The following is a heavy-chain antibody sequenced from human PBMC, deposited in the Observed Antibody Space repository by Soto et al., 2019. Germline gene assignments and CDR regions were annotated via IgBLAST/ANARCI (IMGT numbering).Heavy chain of an antibody. V-gene: IGHV5-51*01. CDR3: ATFITGTTLRPPA. CDR2: IYPGDSDT. J-gene: IGHJ4*02. CDR1: GYRFTSYW. Sequence: GESLKISCKGSGYRFTSYWIGWVRQMPGKGLEWMGIIYPGDSDTRYSPSFQGQVTISADKSISTAYLQWSSLKASDTAMYYCATFITGTTLRPPAWGQGTLVTVSS. D-gene: IGHD1-20*01.